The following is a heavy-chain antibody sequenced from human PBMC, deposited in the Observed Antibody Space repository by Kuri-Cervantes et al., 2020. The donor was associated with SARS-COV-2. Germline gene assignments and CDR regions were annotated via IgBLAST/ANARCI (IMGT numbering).Heavy chain of an antibody. Sequence: ASVNVSCKASGYPFTSYGISWVGQAPGQGLEWMGLISAYNGNTNYTQKLQGRVTITPDTSTSTAYMELRSLRSGDTAVYYCARGHSALNREVLPFDYWGQGTLVTVSS. D-gene: IGHD1-26*01. CDR1: GYPFTSYG. CDR2: ISAYNGNT. J-gene: IGHJ4*02. CDR3: ARGHSALNREVLPFDY. V-gene: IGHV1-18*01.